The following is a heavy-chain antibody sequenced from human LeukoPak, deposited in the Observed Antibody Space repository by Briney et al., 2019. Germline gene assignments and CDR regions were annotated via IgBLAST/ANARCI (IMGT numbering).Heavy chain of an antibody. CDR1: GSSISSHY. CDR3: ASGDGSSWIVFDY. Sequence: SETLSLTCTVSGSSISSHYWSWIRQPPGKGLEWIGYIYYSGSTNYNPSLKSRVTISVDTSKNQFPLKLSSVTAADTAVYYCASGDGSSWIVFDYWGQGTLVTVSS. D-gene: IGHD6-13*01. V-gene: IGHV4-59*11. CDR2: IYYSGST. J-gene: IGHJ4*02.